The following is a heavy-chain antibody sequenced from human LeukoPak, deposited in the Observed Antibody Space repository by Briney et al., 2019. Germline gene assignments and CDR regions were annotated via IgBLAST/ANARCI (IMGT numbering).Heavy chain of an antibody. CDR2: ISYDGSNK. CDR1: GFTFSSYA. Sequence: GGSLKLSCAASGFTFSSYAMHWVRQAPGKGLEWVAVISYDGSNKYYADSVKGRFTISRDNSKNTLYLQMNSLRAEDTAVYYCAKDGATYYDFWSGNLGMDVWGQGTTVTVSS. D-gene: IGHD3-3*01. J-gene: IGHJ6*02. V-gene: IGHV3-30-3*01. CDR3: AKDGATYYDFWSGNLGMDV.